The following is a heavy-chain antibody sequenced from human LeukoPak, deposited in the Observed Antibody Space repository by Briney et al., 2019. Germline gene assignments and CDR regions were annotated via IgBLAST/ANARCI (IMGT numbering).Heavy chain of an antibody. J-gene: IGHJ4*02. CDR2: IYNDGHGGNT. CDR3: ARGFSEDYGDYFDY. D-gene: IGHD4-17*01. V-gene: IGHV3-53*01. CDR1: GFTVSSNY. Sequence: GGSLRLSCAASGFTVSSNYMSWVRQAPGKGLEWVSVIYNDGHGGNTYYADSVKGRFTISRDNSKNTLYLQMNSLRADDTAVYYCARGFSEDYGDYFDYWGQGTLVTVSS.